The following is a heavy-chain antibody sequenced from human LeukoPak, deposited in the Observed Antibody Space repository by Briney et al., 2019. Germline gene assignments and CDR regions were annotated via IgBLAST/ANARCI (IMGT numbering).Heavy chain of an antibody. V-gene: IGHV3-48*03. CDR3: AGVAVACYDY. Sequence: GGSLRLSCAASGFTFSSYEMNWVRQAPGKGLEWVSYISSSGSTIYCADSVKGRFTISRDNAKNSLYLQMNSLRAEDTAVYYCAGVAVACYDYWGQGTLLTVSS. J-gene: IGHJ4*02. CDR1: GFTFSSYE. D-gene: IGHD6-19*01. CDR2: ISSSGSTI.